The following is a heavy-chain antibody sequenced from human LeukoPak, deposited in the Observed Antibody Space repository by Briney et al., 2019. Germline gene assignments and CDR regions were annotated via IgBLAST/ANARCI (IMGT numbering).Heavy chain of an antibody. D-gene: IGHD5-12*01. CDR3: ARDDALVATGSFHY. Sequence: GASVKVSCKASGYTFSTYGINWVRQAPGQGLEWMGWISAYNGNTNYAQKLKGRVTMTTDTSTSTAYMELRSLRSDDTAVYYCARDDALVATGSFHYWGQGTLVTVSS. CDR1: GYTFSTYG. V-gene: IGHV1-18*01. J-gene: IGHJ4*02. CDR2: ISAYNGNT.